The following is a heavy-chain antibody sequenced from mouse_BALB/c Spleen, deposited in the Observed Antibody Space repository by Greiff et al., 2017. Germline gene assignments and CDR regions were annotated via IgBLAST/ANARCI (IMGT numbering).Heavy chain of an antibody. CDR2: INSNGGST. J-gene: IGHJ2*01. Sequence: EVQRVESGGGLVQPGGSLKLSCAASGFTFSSYGMSWVRQTPDKRLELVATINSNGGSTYYPDSVKGRFTISRDNAKNTLYLQMSSLKSEDTAMYYCARDRGRGYFDYWGQGTTLTVSS. V-gene: IGHV5-6-3*01. CDR3: ARDRGRGYFDY. D-gene: IGHD3-1*01. CDR1: GFTFSSYG.